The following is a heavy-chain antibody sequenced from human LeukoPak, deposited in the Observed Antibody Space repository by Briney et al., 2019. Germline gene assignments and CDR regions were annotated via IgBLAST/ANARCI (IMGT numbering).Heavy chain of an antibody. CDR3: ARASAGIVVVVAAFDY. J-gene: IGHJ4*02. D-gene: IGHD2-15*01. CDR1: GYTFTGYY. V-gene: IGHV1-2*02. Sequence: ASVKVSCKASGYTFTGYYMHWVRQAPGQGLEWMGWINPNSGGKNYAQKYQARVTMTRDPSISTAYMELSRLRYDATAVYYCARASAGIVVVVAAFDYWGQGTLVTVSS. CDR2: INPNSGGK.